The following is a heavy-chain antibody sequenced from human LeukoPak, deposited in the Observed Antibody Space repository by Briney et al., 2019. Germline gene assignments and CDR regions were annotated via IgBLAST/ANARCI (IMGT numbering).Heavy chain of an antibody. CDR3: ARGQGGNRLDY. V-gene: IGHV4-34*01. D-gene: IGHD4-23*01. Sequence: SETLSPTCAVYGGSFSGYYWSWIRQPPGKGLEWIGEINHSGSTNYNPSLKSRVTISVDTSKNQFSLKLSSVTAADTAVYYCARGQGGNRLDYWGQGTLVTVSS. CDR2: INHSGST. J-gene: IGHJ4*02. CDR1: GGSFSGYY.